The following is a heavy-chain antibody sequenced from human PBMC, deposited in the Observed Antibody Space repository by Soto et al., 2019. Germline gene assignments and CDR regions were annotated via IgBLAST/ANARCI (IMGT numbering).Heavy chain of an antibody. CDR2: IWYDGSNK. J-gene: IGHJ5*02. D-gene: IGHD4-17*01. Sequence: GGSLRLSCAASGFTFSSYGMHWVRQAPGKGLEWVAVIWYDGSNKYYADSVKGRFTISRDNSKNTLYLQMNSLRAEDTAVYYCARVYGDYDTNWFDPWGQGTLVTVSS. V-gene: IGHV3-33*01. CDR3: ARVYGDYDTNWFDP. CDR1: GFTFSSYG.